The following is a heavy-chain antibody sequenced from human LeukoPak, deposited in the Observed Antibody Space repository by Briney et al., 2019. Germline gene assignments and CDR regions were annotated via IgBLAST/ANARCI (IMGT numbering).Heavy chain of an antibody. CDR3: ANAIPGGRTDY. CDR2: ISYDGNNN. J-gene: IGHJ4*02. D-gene: IGHD2-21*01. Sequence: KPGGSLRLSCAASGFTFSSFAMHWVRQAPGKGLEWVAVISYDGNNNYYADSVKGRFTISRDNSKNTLYLQMNSLRAEDAAVYYCANAIPGGRTDYWGQGTLVTVSS. V-gene: IGHV3-30-3*01. CDR1: GFTFSSFA.